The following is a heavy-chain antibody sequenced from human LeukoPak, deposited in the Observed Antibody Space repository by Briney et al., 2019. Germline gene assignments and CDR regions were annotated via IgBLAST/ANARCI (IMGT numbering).Heavy chain of an antibody. CDR1: GYTFTGSY. CDR3: VSNNDVWSGYPFDY. D-gene: IGHD3-3*01. J-gene: IGHJ4*02. CDR2: INPNSGGT. Sequence: ASVKVSCKASGYTFTGSYMHWVRQAPGQGLEWMGWINPNSGGTNYAQKFQGRVTMTRDTSISTAYMELSRLRSDDTAVYYCVSNNDVWSGYPFDYWGQETLVTVSS. V-gene: IGHV1-2*02.